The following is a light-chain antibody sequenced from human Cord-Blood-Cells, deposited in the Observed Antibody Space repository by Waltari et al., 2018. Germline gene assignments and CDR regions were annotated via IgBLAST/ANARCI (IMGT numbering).Light chain of an antibody. Sequence: SYELTQPPSVSVSPGQTASITCPGDKLGDKYACWYQQKPGQSPVLVIYQDSKRPSGIPGRCSGSNSGNTATLTISGTQAMDEADYYCQAWDSSTYVFGTGTKVTVL. J-gene: IGLJ1*01. CDR2: QDS. CDR1: KLGDKY. V-gene: IGLV3-1*01. CDR3: QAWDSSTYV.